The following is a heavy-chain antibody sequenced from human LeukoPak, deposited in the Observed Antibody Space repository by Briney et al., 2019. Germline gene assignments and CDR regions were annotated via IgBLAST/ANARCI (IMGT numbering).Heavy chain of an antibody. D-gene: IGHD6-13*01. CDR1: GGSISSSSYY. V-gene: IGHV4-39*07. CDR3: ARGNSSSLYYFDY. J-gene: IGHJ4*02. CDR2: INHSGST. Sequence: PSETLSLTCTVSGGSISSSSYYWSWIRQPPGKGLEWIGEINHSGSTNYNPSLKSRVTISVDTSKNQFSLKLSSVTAADTAVYYCARGNSSSLYYFDYWGQGTLVTVSS.